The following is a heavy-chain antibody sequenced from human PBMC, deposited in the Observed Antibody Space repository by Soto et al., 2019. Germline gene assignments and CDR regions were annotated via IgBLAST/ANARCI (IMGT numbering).Heavy chain of an antibody. Sequence: GGSLRLSCASSGFTFSSYAMSCVRQAPGKGLEWVSAISGSGGSTYYADSVKGRFTISRDNSKNTLYLQMNSLRAEDTAVYYCAKGLLSSNWFDPWGQGTLVTVSS. D-gene: IGHD3-10*01. CDR1: GFTFSSYA. CDR2: ISGSGGST. J-gene: IGHJ5*02. CDR3: AKGLLSSNWFDP. V-gene: IGHV3-23*01.